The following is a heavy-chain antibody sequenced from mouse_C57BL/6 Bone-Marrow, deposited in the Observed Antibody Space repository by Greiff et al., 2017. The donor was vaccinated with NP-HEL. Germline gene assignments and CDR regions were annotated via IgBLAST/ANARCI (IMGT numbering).Heavy chain of an antibody. D-gene: IGHD2-10*01. CDR2: IWTGGGT. CDR1: GFSFTSYA. Sequence: QVQLKESGPGLVAPSQCLSISCTVSGFSFTSYAISWVRQPPGKGLEWLGVIWTGGGTNYNSALKSRLSTIKENSKSQVFLKMNRLQTDDTARDYCARRGGLLWAYFDVWGTGTTVTVSS. V-gene: IGHV2-9-1*01. J-gene: IGHJ1*03. CDR3: ARRGGLLWAYFDV.